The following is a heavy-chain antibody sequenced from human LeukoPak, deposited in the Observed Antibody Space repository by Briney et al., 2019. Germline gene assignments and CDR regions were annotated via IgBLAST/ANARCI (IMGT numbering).Heavy chain of an antibody. CDR1: GYTFTGHY. V-gene: IGHV1-2*02. D-gene: IGHD6-19*01. Sequence: GASVKVSCKASGYTFTGHYMHWVRQAPGQGLEWMGWINPNSGGTKYAQKFQGGVTMTRDTSISTAYMELSRLRSDDTAVYYCARGWQQWLDNNWFDPWGQGTLVTVSS. CDR3: ARGWQQWLDNNWFDP. CDR2: INPNSGGT. J-gene: IGHJ5*02.